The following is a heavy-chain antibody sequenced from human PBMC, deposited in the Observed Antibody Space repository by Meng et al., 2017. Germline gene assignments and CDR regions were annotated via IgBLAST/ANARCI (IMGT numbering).Heavy chain of an antibody. CDR2: ISSSGSTI. V-gene: IGHV3-11*04. J-gene: IGHJ4*02. D-gene: IGHD5-24*01. CDR1: GFTFSDYY. Sequence: GGSLRLSCAASGFTFSDYYMSWIRQAPGKGLEWVSYISSSGSTIYYADSVKGRFTISRDNAKNSLYLQMNNLRAEDTAVYYCARSAYWWLQFEGDWGQGTLVTVSS. CDR3: ARSAYWWLQFEGD.